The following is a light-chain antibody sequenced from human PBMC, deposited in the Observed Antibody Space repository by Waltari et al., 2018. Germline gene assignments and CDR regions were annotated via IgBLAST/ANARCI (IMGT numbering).Light chain of an antibody. CDR1: SLRRYY. Sequence: SSDPTQDPSLSVALGQTVRLTCQGDSLRRYYASWYQQRPGQAPILVLYGPDNRPSGIPDRFSGSTSGNTASLTITGAQAEDEADYYCHSRETFSTRLFGGGTRLTV. CDR3: HSRETFSTRL. CDR2: GPD. J-gene: IGLJ2*01. V-gene: IGLV3-19*01.